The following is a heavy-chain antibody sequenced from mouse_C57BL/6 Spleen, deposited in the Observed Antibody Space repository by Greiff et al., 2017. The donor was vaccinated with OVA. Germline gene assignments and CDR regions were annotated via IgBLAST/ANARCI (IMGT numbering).Heavy chain of an antibody. CDR1: GYTFTDYY. J-gene: IGHJ2*01. CDR2: INPNNGGT. D-gene: IGHD4-1*01. CDR3: ASLGRDFDY. Sequence: EVQLQQSGPELVKPGASVKISCKASGYTFTDYYMNWVKQSHGKSLEWIGDINPNNGGTSYNQKFKGKATLTVDKSSSTAYMELRSLTSEDSAVYYCASLGRDFDYWGQGTTLTVSS. V-gene: IGHV1-26*01.